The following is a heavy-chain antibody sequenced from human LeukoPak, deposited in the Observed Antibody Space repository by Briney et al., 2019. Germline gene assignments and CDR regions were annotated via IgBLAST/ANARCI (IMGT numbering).Heavy chain of an antibody. Sequence: GGSLRLSCAASGFTFSNYAMSWVRQAPGKGLEWVSTLGGRGVLTYYADSVRGRFTVSRDNSKNTLYLQMNSLRAEDTAVYYCARRDVSGHYALDSWGQGFLVTVSS. D-gene: IGHD3-22*01. CDR2: LGGRGVLT. V-gene: IGHV3-23*01. CDR1: GFTFSNYA. J-gene: IGHJ4*02. CDR3: ARRDVSGHYALDS.